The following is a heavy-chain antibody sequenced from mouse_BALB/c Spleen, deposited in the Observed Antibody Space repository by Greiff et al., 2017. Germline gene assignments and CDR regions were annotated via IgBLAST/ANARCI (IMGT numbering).Heavy chain of an antibody. D-gene: IGHD2-3*01. CDR1: GYAFSSYW. V-gene: IGHV1-80*01. Sequence: QVQLQQSGAELVRPGSSVKISCKASGYAFSSYWMNWVKQRPGQGLEWIGQIYPGDGDTNYNGKFKGKATLTADKSSSTAYMQLSSLTSEDSAVYFCARYDGYPYYYAMDYWGQGTSVTVSS. CDR3: ARYDGYPYYYAMDY. J-gene: IGHJ4*01. CDR2: IYPGDGDT.